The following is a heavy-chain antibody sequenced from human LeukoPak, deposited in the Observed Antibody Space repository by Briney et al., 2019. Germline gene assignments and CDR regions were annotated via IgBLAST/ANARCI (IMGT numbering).Heavy chain of an antibody. V-gene: IGHV3-21*05. D-gene: IGHD1-26*01. J-gene: IGHJ4*02. CDR1: GFTFSSYE. CDR2: ISSSSSYI. Sequence: GGSLRLSCAASGFTFSSYEMNWVRQAPGKGLEWVSYISSSSSYIYYADSVKGRFTISRDNAKNSLYLQMNSLRAEDTAVYYCARVRFGGSKYYFDYWGQGTLVTVSS. CDR3: ARVRFGGSKYYFDY.